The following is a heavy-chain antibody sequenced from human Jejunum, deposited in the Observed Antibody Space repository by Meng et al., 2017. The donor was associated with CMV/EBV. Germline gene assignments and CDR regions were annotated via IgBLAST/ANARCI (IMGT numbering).Heavy chain of an antibody. CDR2: ISSSSSYI. CDR1: FTFSSYT. J-gene: IGHJ3*02. V-gene: IGHV3-21*01. D-gene: IGHD2-21*01. CDR3: ARGAKNVAVPVDAFDI. Sequence: FTFSSYTMNWVRQAPGKGLEWVSFISSSSSYIHYADSVKGRFTISRDNAKNSLYLQMNSLRAEDTAVYYCARGAKNVAVPVDAFDIWGQGTMVTVSS.